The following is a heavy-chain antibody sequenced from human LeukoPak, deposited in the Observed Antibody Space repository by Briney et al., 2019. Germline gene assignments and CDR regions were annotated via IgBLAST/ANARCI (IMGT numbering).Heavy chain of an antibody. CDR1: GGSITLYY. D-gene: IGHD3-9*01. CDR2: IFYSGSIT. Sequence: SETLSLTCTVSGGSITLYYWSWIRQPPGKGLEWIGDIFYSGSITNYNPSLKSRVAISVDTSKNQFSLKLSSVTSADTAVYYCARDKGHFDVDYWGQGTLVTVSS. V-gene: IGHV4-59*01. J-gene: IGHJ4*02. CDR3: ARDKGHFDVDY.